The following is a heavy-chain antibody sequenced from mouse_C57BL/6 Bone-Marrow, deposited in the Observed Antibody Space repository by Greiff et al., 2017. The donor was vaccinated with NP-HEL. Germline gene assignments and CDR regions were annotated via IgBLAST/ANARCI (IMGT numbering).Heavy chain of an antibody. CDR1: GYTFTSYW. CDR3: ARRNPTVVAHWYFDV. J-gene: IGHJ1*03. CDR2: INPSSGYT. D-gene: IGHD1-1*01. V-gene: IGHV1-7*01. Sequence: VQLKESGAELAKPGASVKLSCKASGYTFTSYWMHWVKQRPGQGLEWIGYINPSSGYTKYNQKFKDKATLTADKSSSTAYMQLSSLTYEDSAVYYCARRNPTVVAHWYFDVWGTGTTVTVSS.